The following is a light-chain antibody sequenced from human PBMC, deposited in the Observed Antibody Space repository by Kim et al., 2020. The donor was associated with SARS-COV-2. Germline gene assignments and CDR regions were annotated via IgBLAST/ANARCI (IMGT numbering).Light chain of an antibody. CDR1: SSNIGSRT. V-gene: IGLV1-44*01. CDR3: AAWDDSLNGL. J-gene: IGLJ3*02. CDR2: GDN. Sequence: ELTQPPSASGTPGQRVTISCSGSSSNIGSRTVNWYQQLPGTAPKLLIYGDNKRPSGVPDRFSGSKSGTSASLAISGLQSEDEGDYYCAAWDDSLNGLFGGGTKLTVL.